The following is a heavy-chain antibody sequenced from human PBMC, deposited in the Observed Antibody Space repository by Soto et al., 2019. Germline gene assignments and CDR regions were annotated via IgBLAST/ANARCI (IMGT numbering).Heavy chain of an antibody. V-gene: IGHV3-23*01. Sequence: GGSLRLSCAASGFTFSSYAMSWDRQAPGKGLEWVSAISGSGGNTYYADSVKGRFTISRDNSKNTLYLQMNSLRAEDTAVYYCAKDRDYDIARLSRWGQGTLVTVSS. CDR1: GFTFSSYA. J-gene: IGHJ4*02. CDR2: ISGSGGNT. D-gene: IGHD3-9*01. CDR3: AKDRDYDIARLSR.